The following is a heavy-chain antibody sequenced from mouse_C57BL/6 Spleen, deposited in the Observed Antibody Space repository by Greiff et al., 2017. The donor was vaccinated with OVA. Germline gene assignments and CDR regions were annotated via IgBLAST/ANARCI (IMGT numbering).Heavy chain of an antibody. CDR2: INPYNGDT. Sequence: VQLQQSGPELVKPGDSVKISCKASGYSFTGYFMNWVMQSHGKSLEWIGRINPYNGDTFYNQKFKGKATLTVDKSSSTAHMELRSLTSEDSAVYYCARDGYDAAWFAYWGQGTLVTVSA. CDR3: ARDGYDAAWFAY. CDR1: GYSFTGYF. V-gene: IGHV1-20*01. D-gene: IGHD2-2*01. J-gene: IGHJ3*01.